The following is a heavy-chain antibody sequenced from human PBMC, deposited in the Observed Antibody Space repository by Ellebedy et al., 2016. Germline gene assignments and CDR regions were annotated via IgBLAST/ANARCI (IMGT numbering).Heavy chain of an antibody. CDR3: ARAGYSYGTGYAFDI. D-gene: IGHD5-18*01. Sequence: GSLRLSCTVSGGSISNYYWSWIRQPPGKGLECIGFIYYTGSTNYNPSLKSRITISLDTSKNQFSLKLSSVTAADTAVYYCARAGYSYGTGYAFDIWGQGTMVTVSS. CDR2: IYYTGST. CDR1: GGSISNYY. J-gene: IGHJ3*02. V-gene: IGHV4-59*08.